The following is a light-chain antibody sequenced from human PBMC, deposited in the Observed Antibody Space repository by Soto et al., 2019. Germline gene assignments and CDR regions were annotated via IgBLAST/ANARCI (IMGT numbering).Light chain of an antibody. CDR2: AAS. Sequence: DIQMTQSPSSLSESLGDRVTITCRASQDISNYLAWYQQKPGKVPELLIYAASTLRSGVPSRFSGSGSGTDFTLTISSLQPDDVAIYYCQRYISAPRTFGQGTKLEIK. CDR1: QDISNY. CDR3: QRYISAPRT. J-gene: IGKJ2*01. V-gene: IGKV1-27*01.